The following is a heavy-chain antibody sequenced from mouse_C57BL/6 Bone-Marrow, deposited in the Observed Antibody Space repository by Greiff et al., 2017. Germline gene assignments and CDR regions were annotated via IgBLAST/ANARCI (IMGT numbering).Heavy chain of an antibody. V-gene: IGHV1-64*01. Sequence: QVQLKQPGAELVKPGASVKLSCKASGYTFTSYWMHWVKQRPGQGLEWIGMIHPNSGSTNYNEKFKSKATLTVDKSSSTAYMQLSSLTSEDSAVYYCARWLRRGVFAYWGQGTLVTVSA. CDR2: IHPNSGST. D-gene: IGHD2-2*01. CDR3: ARWLRRGVFAY. CDR1: GYTFTSYW. J-gene: IGHJ3*01.